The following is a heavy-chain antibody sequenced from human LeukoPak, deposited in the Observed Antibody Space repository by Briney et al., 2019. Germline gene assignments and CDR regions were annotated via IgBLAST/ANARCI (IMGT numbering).Heavy chain of an antibody. J-gene: IGHJ4*02. Sequence: PSETLSLTCTVSGDSISSYYWSWIRQPAGKGLEWIGRIYTSGSTNYNPSLKSRVTMSVDTSKNQFSLKLSSVTAADTAVYYCARSSSGIAVAGLFEYWGQGTLVTVSS. D-gene: IGHD6-19*01. CDR1: GDSISSYY. CDR3: ARSSSGIAVAGLFEY. CDR2: IYTSGST. V-gene: IGHV4-4*07.